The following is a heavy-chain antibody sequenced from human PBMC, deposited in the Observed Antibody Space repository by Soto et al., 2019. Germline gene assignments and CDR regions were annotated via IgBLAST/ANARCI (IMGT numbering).Heavy chain of an antibody. V-gene: IGHV1-2*04. Sequence: ASVKVSCKASGYTFSDYYIHWVRQAPGQGLEWMGWINPNHGGTNYAQRFQGWVTMTRDTSITTAYMELTSLKSDDTAMYYCARDGSERIAVSGDHCYYYGMDVWGQGTTVTVSS. CDR2: INPNHGGT. J-gene: IGHJ6*02. CDR3: ARDGSERIAVSGDHCYYYGMDV. CDR1: GYTFSDYY. D-gene: IGHD6-19*01.